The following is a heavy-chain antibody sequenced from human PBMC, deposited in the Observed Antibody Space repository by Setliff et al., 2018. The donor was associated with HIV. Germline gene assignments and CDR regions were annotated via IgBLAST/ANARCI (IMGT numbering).Heavy chain of an antibody. Sequence: NPSETLSLTCTVSGGSISSHYWSWIRQPPGKGLEWIGTIYYSGSTNYNPSLKSRVTISVDTSKNQFSLKLSSVTAADAAVYYCTRMNSRDDAFDIWGQGTMVTVSS. CDR1: GGSISSHY. CDR2: IYYSGST. V-gene: IGHV4-59*11. CDR3: TRMNSRDDAFDI. D-gene: IGHD1-7*01. J-gene: IGHJ3*02.